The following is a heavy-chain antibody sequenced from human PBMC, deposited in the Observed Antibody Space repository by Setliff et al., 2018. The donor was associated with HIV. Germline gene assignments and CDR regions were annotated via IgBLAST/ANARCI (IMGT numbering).Heavy chain of an antibody. Sequence: PSETLSLTCIVSGTSISNYYWNWIRQTPGKGLEWIGCLYNSGNSNYNPSLMSRVALSVDTSKNLLSLKLSSVTAADTAVYYCARHDSGGYYSLDYWGQGTLVTVSS. J-gene: IGHJ4*02. CDR3: ARHDSGGYYSLDY. D-gene: IGHD3-22*01. CDR2: LYNSGNS. V-gene: IGHV4-59*08. CDR1: GTSISNYY.